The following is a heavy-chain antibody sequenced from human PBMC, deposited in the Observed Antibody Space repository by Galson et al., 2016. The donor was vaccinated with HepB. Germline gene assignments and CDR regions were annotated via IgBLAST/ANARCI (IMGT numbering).Heavy chain of an antibody. Sequence: PALVKPTQTVTLTCTFSGFSLSVFGVGVGWIRQPPGKSLEWLAVIYWDDDKRYSPFLRSRLTITKDTSKNQVVLTMTNMDPLDTAPYYCARPVIAVAGFDFDCWGQGTLVTVSS. J-gene: IGHJ4*02. CDR2: IYWDDDK. D-gene: IGHD6-19*01. CDR1: GFSLSVFGVG. CDR3: ARPVIAVAGFDFDC. V-gene: IGHV2-5*02.